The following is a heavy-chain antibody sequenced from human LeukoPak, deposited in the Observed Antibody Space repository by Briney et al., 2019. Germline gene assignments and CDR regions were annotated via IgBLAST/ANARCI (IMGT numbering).Heavy chain of an antibody. J-gene: IGHJ3*02. V-gene: IGHV3-21*01. CDR2: ISTSSSYI. CDR3: ARGRDGYTLIHAFDI. CDR1: GFTFNTYS. D-gene: IGHD5-24*01. Sequence: GGSLRLSCAASGFTFNTYSMNWVRQAPGKGLEWVSSISTSSSYIYYADSVKGRYTISRDNAKNSLYLQMNSLRAEDTAVYYYARGRDGYTLIHAFDIWGQGTMVTASS.